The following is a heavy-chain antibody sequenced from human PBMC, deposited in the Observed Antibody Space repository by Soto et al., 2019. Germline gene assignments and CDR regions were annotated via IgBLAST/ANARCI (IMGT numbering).Heavy chain of an antibody. CDR3: ARDRYYYDSSGLFDY. V-gene: IGHV3-48*01. D-gene: IGHD3-22*01. CDR2: ISSSSSTI. Sequence: EVQLVESGGGLVQPGGSLRLSCAASGFTFSSYSMNWVRQAPGKGLEWVSYISSSSSTIYYADSVKGRFTISRDNAKNSLYLQMNRLRAEDTAVYYCARDRYYYDSSGLFDYWGQGTLVTVSS. CDR1: GFTFSSYS. J-gene: IGHJ4*02.